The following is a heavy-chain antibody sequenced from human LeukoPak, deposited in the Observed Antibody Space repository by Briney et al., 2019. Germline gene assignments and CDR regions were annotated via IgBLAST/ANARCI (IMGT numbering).Heavy chain of an antibody. J-gene: IGHJ4*02. CDR1: GGSISSYY. D-gene: IGHD6-13*01. CDR3: ARAPSPWAAGTFDY. CDR2: IYYSGST. V-gene: IGHV4-59*01. Sequence: ASETLSLTCTVSGGSISSYYWSWIRRPPGKGLEWIGYIYYSGSTNYNPSLKSRVTISVDTSKNQFSLKLSSVTAADTAVYYCARAPSPWAAGTFDYWGQGTLVTVSS.